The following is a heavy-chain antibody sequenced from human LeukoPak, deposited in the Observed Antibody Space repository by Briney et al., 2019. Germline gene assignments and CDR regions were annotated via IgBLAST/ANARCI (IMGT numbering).Heavy chain of an antibody. CDR3: ARRQQQSRGLGWFDP. V-gene: IGHV4-39*02. J-gene: IGHJ5*02. D-gene: IGHD6-13*01. Sequence: PSETLSLTCTVSGGSISSSSYYWGWIRQPPGKGLEGIVSIYYSGSTYYNPSLKSRVTISVDTSKNHFSLKLSSVTAADTAVYYCARRQQQSRGLGWFDPWGQGTLVTVSS. CDR1: GGSISSSSYY. CDR2: IYYSGST.